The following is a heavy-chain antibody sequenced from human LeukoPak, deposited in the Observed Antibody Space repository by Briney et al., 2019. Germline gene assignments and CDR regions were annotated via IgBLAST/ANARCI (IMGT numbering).Heavy chain of an antibody. Sequence: GRSLRLSCAASGFTFDDYDMHWVRQAPGKDLEWVSSISWNSGTIGYADSVKGRFTISRDNAKNSLYLQMNSLRAEDTAVYYCARQTGTYYYYYGMDVWGQGTTVTVSS. J-gene: IGHJ6*02. V-gene: IGHV3-9*01. CDR3: ARQTGTYYYYYGMDV. CDR2: ISWNSGTI. D-gene: IGHD1-14*01. CDR1: GFTFDDYD.